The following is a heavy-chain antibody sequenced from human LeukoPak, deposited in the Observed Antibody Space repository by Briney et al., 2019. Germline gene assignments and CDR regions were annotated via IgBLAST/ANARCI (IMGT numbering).Heavy chain of an antibody. CDR2: ISSSSSYI. CDR3: ASLGIAAAGTIDY. Sequence: GGSLRLSCAASGFTFSSYSMNWVRQAPGKGLEWVSSISSSSSYIYYADSVKGRFTISRDNAKNSLYLQMNSLRAEDTAVYYCASLGIAAAGTIDYWGQGTLVTVSS. J-gene: IGHJ4*02. V-gene: IGHV3-21*01. D-gene: IGHD6-13*01. CDR1: GFTFSSYS.